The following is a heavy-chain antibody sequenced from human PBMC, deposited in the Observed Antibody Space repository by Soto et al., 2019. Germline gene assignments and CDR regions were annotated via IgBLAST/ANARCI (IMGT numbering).Heavy chain of an antibody. CDR1: GSTFRSRW. Sequence: EVQLVESGGGLVQPGGSLRLSCKPSGSTFRSRWMPWFRKGPGKGLEWVANIKQDENGKDYVDSVKGRFTISRDNAKNSLYLQMNSLRAEDTAVYYCATHDGPAAAGLVLDFWGQGTLVTVSS. CDR3: ATHDGPAAAGLVLDF. V-gene: IGHV3-7*02. J-gene: IGHJ4*02. D-gene: IGHD6-13*01. CDR2: IKQDENGK.